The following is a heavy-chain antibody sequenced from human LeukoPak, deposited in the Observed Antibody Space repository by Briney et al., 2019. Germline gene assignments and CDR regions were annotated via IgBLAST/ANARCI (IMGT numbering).Heavy chain of an antibody. J-gene: IGHJ4*02. V-gene: IGHV1-69*05. Sequence: ASVKVSCKASGGTFSSYAISWVRQAPGQGLEWMGGIIPIFGTANYAQKFQGRVTITTDESTSTAYMELSSLRSEDTAVYYCARDSTPLRYFDWLLLEWGQGTLVTVSS. D-gene: IGHD3-9*01. CDR3: ARDSTPLRYFDWLLLE. CDR2: IIPIFGTA. CDR1: GGTFSSYA.